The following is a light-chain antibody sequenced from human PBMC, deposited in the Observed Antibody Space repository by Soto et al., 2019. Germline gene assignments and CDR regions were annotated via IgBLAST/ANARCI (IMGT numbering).Light chain of an antibody. J-gene: IGLJ3*02. CDR3: QAWGTGTKRM. Sequence: QLVLTQSPSASASLGASVKLTCTLSSGHSTYAIAWHQQQPEKGPRFLMKINTDGSHSKGDGIPDRFSGSSSGAERYLTISNLQSEDEADYYCQAWGTGTKRMFGGGTKLTVL. CDR1: SGHSTYA. CDR2: INTDGSH. V-gene: IGLV4-69*01.